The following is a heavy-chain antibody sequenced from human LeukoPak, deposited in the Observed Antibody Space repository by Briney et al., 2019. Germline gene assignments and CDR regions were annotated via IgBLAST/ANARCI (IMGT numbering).Heavy chain of an antibody. V-gene: IGHV3-30*18. CDR1: GFTFSSYG. CDR2: ISYDGSNK. D-gene: IGHD3-10*01. J-gene: IGHJ5*02. Sequence: PGRSLRLSCAASGFTFSSYGMHWVRQAPGKGLEWVAVISYDGSNKYYADSVKGRFTISRDNSKNTLYLQMNSLRAEDTAVYYCAKEFGVTMVRGADEGNWFEAWGQGTLVTVSS. CDR3: AKEFGVTMVRGADEGNWFEA.